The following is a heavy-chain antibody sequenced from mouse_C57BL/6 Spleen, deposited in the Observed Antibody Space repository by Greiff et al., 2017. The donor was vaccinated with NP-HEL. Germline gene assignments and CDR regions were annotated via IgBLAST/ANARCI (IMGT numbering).Heavy chain of an antibody. CDR3: ARFTTVVAGAMDY. V-gene: IGHV1-22*01. CDR2: INPNNGGT. Sequence: EVQLQQSGPELVKPGASVKMSCKASGYTFTDYNMHWVKQSHGKSLEWIGYINPNNGGTSYNQKFKGKATLTVNKSSSTAYMELRSLTSEDSAVYYCARFTTVVAGAMDYWGQGTSVTVSS. D-gene: IGHD1-1*01. J-gene: IGHJ4*01. CDR1: GYTFTDYN.